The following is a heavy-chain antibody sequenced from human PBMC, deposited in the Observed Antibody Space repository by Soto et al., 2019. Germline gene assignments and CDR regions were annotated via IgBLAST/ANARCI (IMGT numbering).Heavy chain of an antibody. Sequence: PSETLSLTCTVSGGSIRSSNYYWGWIRQPPGKGLEWIGSMYYSGSTYYNPSLKSRVTMSVDTSKNQFSLKLSSVTAADTAVYYCVRGGLWFGETTYFAYWGQGTLVTVSS. CDR3: VRGGLWFGETTYFAY. J-gene: IGHJ4*02. D-gene: IGHD3-10*01. V-gene: IGHV4-39*01. CDR2: MYYSGST. CDR1: GGSIRSSNYY.